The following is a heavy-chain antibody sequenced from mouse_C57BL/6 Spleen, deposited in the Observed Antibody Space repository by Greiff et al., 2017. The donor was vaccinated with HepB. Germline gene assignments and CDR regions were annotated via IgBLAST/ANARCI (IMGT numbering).Heavy chain of an antibody. CDR2: ISDGGSYT. V-gene: IGHV5-4*01. D-gene: IGHD2-4*01. CDR3: ARDVHYDYDVWYFDV. J-gene: IGHJ1*03. Sequence: EVQVVESGGGLVKPGGSLKLSCAASGFTFSSYAMSWVRQTPEKRLEWVATISDGGSYTYYPDNVKGRFTISRDNAKNNLYLQMSHLKSEDTAMYYCARDVHYDYDVWYFDVWGTGTTVTVSS. CDR1: GFTFSSYA.